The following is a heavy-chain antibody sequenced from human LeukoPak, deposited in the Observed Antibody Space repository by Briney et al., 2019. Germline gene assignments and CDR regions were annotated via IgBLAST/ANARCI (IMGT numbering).Heavy chain of an antibody. CDR2: ISGDAVSK. CDR3: TKDRHSSGWPNWFDP. Sequence: GGSLRLSCRGSGFTFSSYDMSWVRQAPGKGLEWVSSISGDAVSKYYAESVRGRFTISRDNSKDTLYLQMNSLGAEDTALYFCTKDRHSSGWPNWFDPWGQGSLVIVSS. D-gene: IGHD6-19*01. V-gene: IGHV3-23*01. CDR1: GFTFSSYD. J-gene: IGHJ5*02.